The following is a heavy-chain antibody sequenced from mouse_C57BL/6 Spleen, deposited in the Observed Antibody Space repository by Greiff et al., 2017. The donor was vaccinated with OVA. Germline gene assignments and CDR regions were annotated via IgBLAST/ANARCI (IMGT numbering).Heavy chain of an antibody. D-gene: IGHD2-5*01. CDR2: IYWDDDK. J-gene: IGHJ4*01. V-gene: IGHV8-12*01. CDR3: ARSYYSNYDYAMDY. CDR1: GFSLSTSGMG. Sequence: QVTLKESGPGILQSSQTLSLTCSFSGFSLSTSGMGVSWIRQPSGKGLEWLAHIYWDDDKRYNPSLKSRLTISKDTSRNQVFLKITSVDTADTATYYGARSYYSNYDYAMDYWGQGTSVTVSS.